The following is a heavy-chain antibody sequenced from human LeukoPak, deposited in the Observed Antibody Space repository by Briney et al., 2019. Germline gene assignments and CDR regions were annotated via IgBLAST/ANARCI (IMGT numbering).Heavy chain of an antibody. CDR1: GYTFTGYY. J-gene: IGHJ4*02. V-gene: IGHV1-2*06. CDR3: ARDRDSSGWWRRYYFDY. Sequence: ASVKVSXKASGYTFTGYYMHWVRQAPGQGLEWMGRINPNSGGTNYAQKFQGRVTMTRDTSISTAYMELSRLRSDDTAVYYCARDRDSSGWWRRYYFDYWGQGTLVTVSS. D-gene: IGHD6-19*01. CDR2: INPNSGGT.